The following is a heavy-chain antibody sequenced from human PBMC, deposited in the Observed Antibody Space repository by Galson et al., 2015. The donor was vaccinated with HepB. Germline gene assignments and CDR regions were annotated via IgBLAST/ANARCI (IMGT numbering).Heavy chain of an antibody. V-gene: IGHV3-23*01. CDR1: GFTFSSYA. Sequence: SLRLSCAASGFTFSSYAMSWVRQAPGKGLEWVSAIGGSGGSTYYADSVKGRFTISRDNSKKTLYLQMNSLRAEDTAVYYCTKDNKAYYYGSGSYSLALGACDIWGQGTMVTVSS. J-gene: IGHJ3*02. CDR2: IGGSGGST. CDR3: TKDNKAYYYGSGSYSLALGACDI. D-gene: IGHD3-10*01.